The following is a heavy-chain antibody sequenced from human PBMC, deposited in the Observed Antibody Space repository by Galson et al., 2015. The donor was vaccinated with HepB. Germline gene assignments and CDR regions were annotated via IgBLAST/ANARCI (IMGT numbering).Heavy chain of an antibody. CDR3: ARDRAVVTLGAFDY. CDR1: GFTFSSYW. V-gene: IGHV3-7*01. Sequence: SLRLSCAASGFTFSSYWMSWVRQAPGKGLEWVANINQDGSEKYYVDSVKGRFTISRDNAKNSLYLQMNSLRAEDTAVYYCARDRAVVTLGAFDYWGQGTLVTVSS. D-gene: IGHD4-23*01. CDR2: INQDGSEK. J-gene: IGHJ4*02.